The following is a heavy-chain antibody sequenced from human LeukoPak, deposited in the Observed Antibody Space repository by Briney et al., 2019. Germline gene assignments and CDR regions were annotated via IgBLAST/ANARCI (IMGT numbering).Heavy chain of an antibody. J-gene: IGHJ4*02. D-gene: IGHD3-22*01. V-gene: IGHV3-21*01. CDR3: AKDAAHYYDSSGYRRNYFDY. Sequence: GGSLRLSCAASGFTFSSYSMNWVRQAPGKGLEWVSSISSSSSYIYYADSVKGRFTISRDNAKNSLYLQMNSLRAEDTAVYYCAKDAAHYYDSSGYRRNYFDYWGQGTLVTVSS. CDR1: GFTFSSYS. CDR2: ISSSSSYI.